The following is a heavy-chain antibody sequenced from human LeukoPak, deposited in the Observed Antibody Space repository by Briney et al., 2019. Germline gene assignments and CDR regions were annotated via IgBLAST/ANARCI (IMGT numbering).Heavy chain of an antibody. CDR2: IIPIFGTA. CDR1: GGTFSSYA. D-gene: IGHD4-17*01. CDR3: AGAREYGDYGLCWFDP. V-gene: IGHV1-69*13. Sequence: SVKVSCRASGGTFSSYAISWVRQAPGQGLEWMGGIIPIFGTANYAQKFQGRVTITADESTSTAYMELSSLRSEDTAVYYCAGAREYGDYGLCWFDPWGQGTLVTVSS. J-gene: IGHJ5*02.